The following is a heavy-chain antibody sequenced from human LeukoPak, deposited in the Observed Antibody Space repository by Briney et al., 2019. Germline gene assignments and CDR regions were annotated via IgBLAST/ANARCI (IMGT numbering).Heavy chain of an antibody. V-gene: IGHV1-69*06. D-gene: IGHD1-26*01. CDR2: IVPIFGTA. CDR1: GYTFTSYG. Sequence: ASVKVSCKASGYTFTSYGISWVRQAPGQGLEWMGGIVPIFGTANYAQKFQGRVTITADKSTSTAYMELSSLRSEDTAVYYCASWDALGNWFDPWGQGTLVTVSS. J-gene: IGHJ5*02. CDR3: ASWDALGNWFDP.